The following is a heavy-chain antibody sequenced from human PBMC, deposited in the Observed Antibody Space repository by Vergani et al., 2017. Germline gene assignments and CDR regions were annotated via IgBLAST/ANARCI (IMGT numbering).Heavy chain of an antibody. D-gene: IGHD3-3*01. J-gene: IGHJ5*02. CDR2: INHSGST. Sequence: QVQLQQWGAGLLKPSETLSLTCAVYGGSFSGYYWSWIRQPPGKGLEWIGEINHSGSTNYNPSLKSRVTISVDTSKNQFSLKLSSVTAADTAVYYCAREPTYDFWSGPSNWFDPWGQGTLVTVSS. CDR3: AREPTYDFWSGPSNWFDP. CDR1: GGSFSGYY. V-gene: IGHV4-34*01.